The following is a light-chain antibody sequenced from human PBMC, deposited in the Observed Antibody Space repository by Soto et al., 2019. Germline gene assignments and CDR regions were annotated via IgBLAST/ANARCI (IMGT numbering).Light chain of an antibody. J-gene: IGLJ2*01. V-gene: IGLV1-40*01. CDR1: SSNIGAGYD. Sequence: QSVLTLTPSVSGAPGQKITMSCTGSSSNIGAGYDVHWYQQVPGAAPRLLIYADNNRPSGVPDRFSASKSGTSASLAITGLQGEDEANYYCQSYDTSLSGVIFGAGTKLTVL. CDR2: ADN. CDR3: QSYDTSLSGVI.